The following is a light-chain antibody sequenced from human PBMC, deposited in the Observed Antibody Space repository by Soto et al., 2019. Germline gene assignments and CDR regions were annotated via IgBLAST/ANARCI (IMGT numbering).Light chain of an antibody. CDR3: SSFTTTYFYV. V-gene: IGLV2-14*01. J-gene: IGLJ1*01. Sequence: QSVLTQPASVSGSPGQSITISCTGTSSDVGGYNYVSWSQQHPGKAPKLIIYEVSNRPSGVSNRFSGSKSGNTASLTISGLQAEDEADYYCSSFTTTYFYVFGPGTKVTVL. CDR1: SSDVGGYNY. CDR2: EVS.